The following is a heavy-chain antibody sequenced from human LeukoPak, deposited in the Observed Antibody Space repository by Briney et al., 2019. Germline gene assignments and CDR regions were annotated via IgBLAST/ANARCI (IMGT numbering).Heavy chain of an antibody. CDR3: ARAPRTTYYYGSGSPAWRYFDY. V-gene: IGHV4-59*01. CDR1: GGSISSYY. J-gene: IGHJ4*02. Sequence: SETLSLTCTVSGGSISSYYWSWIRQPPGKGLEWIGYIYYSGSTNYNPSPKSRVTISVDTSKNQFSLKLSSVTAADTAVYYCARAPRTTYYYGSGSPAWRYFDYWGQGTLVTVSS. D-gene: IGHD3-10*01. CDR2: IYYSGST.